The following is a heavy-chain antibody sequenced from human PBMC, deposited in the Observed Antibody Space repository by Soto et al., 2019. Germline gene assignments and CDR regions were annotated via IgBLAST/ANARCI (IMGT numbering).Heavy chain of an antibody. CDR2: ISYDGSNK. CDR1: VFTFISYA. J-gene: IGHJ6*02. CDR3: ARAGSTIGIYGMDV. V-gene: IGHV3-30-3*01. D-gene: IGHD3-9*01. Sequence: PGRSLRLSCASSVFTFISYAMHWVRQAPGKGLEWVAVISYDGSNKYYADSVKGRFTISRDNSRNTLYLQMNSLRAEDTAVYYCARAGSTIGIYGMDVWGPGTTVTVSS.